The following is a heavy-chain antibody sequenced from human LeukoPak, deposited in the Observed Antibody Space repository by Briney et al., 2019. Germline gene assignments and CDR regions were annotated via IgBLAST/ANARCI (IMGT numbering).Heavy chain of an antibody. D-gene: IGHD3-3*01. Sequence: GASVKVSCKASGYTFTSYGISWVRQATGQGLEWMGWMNPNSGNTGYAQRFQGRVTMTRNTSISTAYMELSSLRSEDTAVYYCARGHPLRFLEWLLYFDYWGQGTLVTVSS. J-gene: IGHJ4*02. CDR3: ARGHPLRFLEWLLYFDY. CDR2: MNPNSGNT. V-gene: IGHV1-8*02. CDR1: GYTFTSYG.